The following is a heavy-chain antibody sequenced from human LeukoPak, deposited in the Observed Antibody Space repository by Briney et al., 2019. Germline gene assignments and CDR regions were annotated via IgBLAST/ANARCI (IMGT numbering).Heavy chain of an antibody. CDR2: ISSSSSYI. CDR1: GFTFSSYS. Sequence: GGSLRLSCAASGFTFSSYSMNWVRQAPGKGLGWVSSISSSSSYIYYADSVKGRFTISRDNAKNSLYLQMNSLRAEDTAVYYCARDQRPVLRYFDWLLKENWFDPWGQGTLVTVSS. J-gene: IGHJ5*02. D-gene: IGHD3-9*01. V-gene: IGHV3-21*01. CDR3: ARDQRPVLRYFDWLLKENWFDP.